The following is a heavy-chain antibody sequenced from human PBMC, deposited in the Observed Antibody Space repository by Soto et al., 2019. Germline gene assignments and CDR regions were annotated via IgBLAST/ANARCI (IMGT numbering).Heavy chain of an antibody. Sequence: ASVKVSCKASGGTFSSYAISWVRQAPGQGLEWMGGIIPIFGTANYAQKFQGRVTITADESTSTAYMELSSLRSEDTAVYYCARDERFLEWSHSYGMDVWGQGTTVTVSS. J-gene: IGHJ6*02. CDR3: ARDERFLEWSHSYGMDV. V-gene: IGHV1-69*13. CDR2: IIPIFGTA. D-gene: IGHD3-3*01. CDR1: GGTFSSYA.